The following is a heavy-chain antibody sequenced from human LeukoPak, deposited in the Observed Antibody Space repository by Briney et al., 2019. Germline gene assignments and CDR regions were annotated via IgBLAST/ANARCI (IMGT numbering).Heavy chain of an antibody. V-gene: IGHV3-43*02. CDR1: GFTFDDYA. CDR3: AKDLYYYDSSGFHILGPADN. J-gene: IGHJ4*02. Sequence: GGSLRLSXAASGFTFDDYAMHWVRQAPGKGLEWVSLISGDGGSTYYADSVKGRFTISRDNSKNSLYLQMNSLRIEDTALYYCAKDLYYYDSSGFHILGPADNWGQGTLVAVSS. CDR2: ISGDGGST. D-gene: IGHD3-22*01.